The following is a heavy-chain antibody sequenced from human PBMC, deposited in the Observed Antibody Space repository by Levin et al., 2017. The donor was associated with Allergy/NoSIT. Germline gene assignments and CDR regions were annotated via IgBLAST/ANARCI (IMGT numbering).Heavy chain of an antibody. D-gene: IGHD2-2*01. CDR1: GFTFSSYG. V-gene: IGHV3-30*03. CDR3: AAGGCSRTSCPLDA. CDR2: ISYDGSNK. J-gene: IGHJ5*02. Sequence: GGSLRLSCAASGFTFSSYGMHWVRQAPVKGLEWVAVISYDGSNKYYADSVKGRFTISRDNSKNTLYLQMNSLRAEDTALYYCAAGGCSRTSCPLDAWGQGTLVTVSS.